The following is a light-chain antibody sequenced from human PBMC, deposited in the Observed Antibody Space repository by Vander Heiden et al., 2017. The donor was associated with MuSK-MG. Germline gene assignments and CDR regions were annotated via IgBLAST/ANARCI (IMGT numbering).Light chain of an antibody. CDR3: AAQDDSLNGLV. V-gene: IGLV1-44*01. Sequence: QSVLTQPPSASGTPGQRDTLSCSGSSSNIGRNTVNWYQQIARSAPKLRISINDRRHSGVPDRFSGSKSGTSASLATSGLQAEDEADYYCAAQDDSLNGLVFGGGTKLTVL. CDR1: SSNIGRNT. J-gene: IGLJ3*02. CDR2: IND.